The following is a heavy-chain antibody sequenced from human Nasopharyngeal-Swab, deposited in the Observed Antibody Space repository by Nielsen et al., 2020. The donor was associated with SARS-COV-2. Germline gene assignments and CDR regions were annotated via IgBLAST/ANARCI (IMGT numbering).Heavy chain of an antibody. D-gene: IGHD2-15*01. J-gene: IGHJ6*02. CDR1: GFTLSSYA. Sequence: GGSLRLSCEASGFTLSSYAMTWVRQAPGKGLEWVSGISDNGGSTNYAGSVKGRFTISRDEPKNTVYLQMNSLRAEDSAIYYCAKGGHCGGGSCYSLPYNYYFGMDVWGQGTTVTVSS. CDR3: AKGGHCGGGSCYSLPYNYYFGMDV. CDR2: ISDNGGST. V-gene: IGHV3-23*01.